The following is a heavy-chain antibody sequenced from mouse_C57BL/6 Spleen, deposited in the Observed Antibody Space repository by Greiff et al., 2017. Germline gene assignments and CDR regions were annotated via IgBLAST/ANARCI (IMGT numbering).Heavy chain of an antibody. CDR2: IYPRSGNT. CDR3: ARRYGSRFAY. D-gene: IGHD1-1*01. CDR1: GYTFTSYG. Sequence: QVQLQQSGAELARPGASVKLSCKASGYTFTSYGISWVKQSTGQGLEWIGEIYPRSGNTYYNEKLKGKGTLTADNSSSTAYMELRSLTSEDSAVXFCARRYGSRFAYWGQGTLVTVSA. J-gene: IGHJ3*01. V-gene: IGHV1-81*01.